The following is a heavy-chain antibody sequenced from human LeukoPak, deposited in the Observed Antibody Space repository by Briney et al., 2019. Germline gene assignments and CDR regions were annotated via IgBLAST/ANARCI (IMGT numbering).Heavy chain of an antibody. V-gene: IGHV4-31*03. J-gene: IGHJ4*02. CDR2: IFSTGST. CDR3: AREGVMVRVFDY. CDR1: GGSISSGGYQ. Sequence: SSETLSLTCTVSGGSISSGGYQWSWIRQQPGKGLEWIGYIFSTGSTYYNPSLKSRIIISVHTSKNQSSLKLRSVTAADPAVYYCAREGVMVRVFDYWGQGTLVTVSS. D-gene: IGHD3-10*01.